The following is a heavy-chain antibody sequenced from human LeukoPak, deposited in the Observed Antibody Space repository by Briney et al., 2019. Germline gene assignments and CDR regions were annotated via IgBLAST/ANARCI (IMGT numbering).Heavy chain of an antibody. D-gene: IGHD3-3*01. CDR2: IIPIFGTA. Sequence: ASVKVSCKASGGTFSSYAISWVRQAPGQGLEWMGGIIPIFGTANYAQKFQGRVTITADESTSTAYMELSSLRSEDTAVYYCARDMFPGSSGVVIKNMDIWGKGTTVTVSS. V-gene: IGHV1-69*13. CDR1: GGTFSSYA. CDR3: ARDMFPGSSGVVIKNMDI. J-gene: IGHJ6*03.